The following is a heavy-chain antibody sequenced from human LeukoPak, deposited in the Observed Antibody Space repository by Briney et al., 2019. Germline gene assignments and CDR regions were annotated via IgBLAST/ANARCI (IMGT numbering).Heavy chain of an antibody. D-gene: IGHD3-3*01. J-gene: IGHJ4*02. V-gene: IGHV3-9*01. CDR2: ISWNSGSI. Sequence: GGSLRLSCAASGFTFDDYAMHWVRQAPGKGLEWVSGISWNSGSIGYADSVKGRFTISRDNSKNTLYLQMNSLKAEDTAVYYCARLGATRQSYDFWSGYYGPFDYWGQGTLVTVSS. CDR3: ARLGATRQSYDFWSGYYGPFDY. CDR1: GFTFDDYA.